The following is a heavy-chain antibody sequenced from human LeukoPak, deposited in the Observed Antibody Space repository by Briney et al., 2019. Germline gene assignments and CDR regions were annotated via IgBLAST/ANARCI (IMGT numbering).Heavy chain of an antibody. CDR2: IWYDGSNK. Sequence: GGSLRLSCAASGFTFSSYGMPWVRQAPGKGLEWVAVIWYDGSNKYYADSVKGRFTISRDNSKNTLYLQMNSLRAEDTAVYYCAKGTYSSSSSWFDPWGQGTLVTVSS. CDR1: GFTFSSYG. CDR3: AKGTYSSSSSWFDP. J-gene: IGHJ5*02. D-gene: IGHD6-6*01. V-gene: IGHV3-33*06.